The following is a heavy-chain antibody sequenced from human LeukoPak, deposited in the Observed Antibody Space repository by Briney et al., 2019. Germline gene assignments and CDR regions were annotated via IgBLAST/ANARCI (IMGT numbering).Heavy chain of an antibody. V-gene: IGHV4-39*01. J-gene: IGHJ4*02. D-gene: IGHD2-15*01. CDR3: ADQCSGGTCGFDY. CDR2: MYYSGST. CDR1: GGSISSSSYY. Sequence: SETLSLTCTVSGGSISSSSYYWGWIRQPPGKGLEWIGSMYYSGSTYYNPSLKSRITISVDTSKNQFSLKLSSVTAADTAVYYCADQCSGGTCGFDYWGQGTLVTVSS.